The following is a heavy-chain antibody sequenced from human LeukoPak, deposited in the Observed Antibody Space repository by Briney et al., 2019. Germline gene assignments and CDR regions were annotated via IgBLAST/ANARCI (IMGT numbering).Heavy chain of an antibody. Sequence: GGSLRLSCAASGFTFSSCWMSWVRQAPGKGLEWVANIKRDGSDKYYVDSVKGRFTISRDNAKNSLYLQMSGLRAEDTAVYYCATESFRKSGIDYWGQGTQVTVSS. CDR3: ATESFRKSGIDY. J-gene: IGHJ4*02. V-gene: IGHV3-7*01. D-gene: IGHD5-12*01. CDR1: GFTFSSCW. CDR2: IKRDGSDK.